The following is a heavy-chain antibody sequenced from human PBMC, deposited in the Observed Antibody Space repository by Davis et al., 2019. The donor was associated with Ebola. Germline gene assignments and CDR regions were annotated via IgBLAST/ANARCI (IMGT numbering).Heavy chain of an antibody. CDR3: ARYYGSGSYGGGWFDP. CDR2: ISHSGST. D-gene: IGHD3-10*01. V-gene: IGHV4-34*01. CDR1: GGSISSYY. Sequence: SETLSLTCTVSGGSISSYYWTWIRQPPGKGLEWVGEISHSGSTNYNPSLKSRVSISLDTAKNHFSLNLNSVTAADTAVYYCARYYGSGSYGGGWFDPWGQGTLVTVSS. J-gene: IGHJ5*02.